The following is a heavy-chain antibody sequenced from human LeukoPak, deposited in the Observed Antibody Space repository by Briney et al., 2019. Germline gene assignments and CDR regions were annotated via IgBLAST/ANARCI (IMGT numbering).Heavy chain of an antibody. CDR2: IYYSGST. CDR1: GGSISSSSYY. Sequence: SETLSLTCTVSGGSISSSSYYWGWIRQPPGKGLEWIGSIYYSGSTYYNPSLKSRVTISVDTSKNQFSLKLSSVTAADTAVYYCARHLRRSNWFDPWGQGTLVTVSS. J-gene: IGHJ5*02. V-gene: IGHV4-39*01. D-gene: IGHD3-10*01. CDR3: ARHLRRSNWFDP.